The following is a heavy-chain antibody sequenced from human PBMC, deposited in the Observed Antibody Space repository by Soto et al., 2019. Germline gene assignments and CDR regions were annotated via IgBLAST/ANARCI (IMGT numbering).Heavy chain of an antibody. CDR1: GGSISSSSYY. CDR2: IYYSGST. CDR3: ASTIAGGYDPAEYYYYGMDV. D-gene: IGHD5-12*01. V-gene: IGHV4-39*01. J-gene: IGHJ6*02. Sequence: PSETLSLTCTVSGGSISSSSYYWGWIRQPPGKGLEWIGSIYYSGSTYYNPSLKSRVTISVDTSKNQFSLKLSSVTAADTAVYYCASTIAGGYDPAEYYYYGMDVWGQGTTVTVSS.